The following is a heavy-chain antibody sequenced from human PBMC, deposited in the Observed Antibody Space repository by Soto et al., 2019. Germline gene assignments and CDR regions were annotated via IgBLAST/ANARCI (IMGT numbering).Heavy chain of an antibody. CDR1: GFTLSDYH. D-gene: IGHD3-9*01. J-gene: IGHJ6*02. Sequence: PGGSLRLSCEASGFTLSDYHMSWVRQAPGKGLEWVSYITAIGNIIYYAASVKGRFTISRDNAKNSLSLQMNSLRADDTAVYFCAREQSEDWYNYGMDVWGQGTTVTAP. CDR2: ITAIGNII. CDR3: AREQSEDWYNYGMDV. V-gene: IGHV3-11*01.